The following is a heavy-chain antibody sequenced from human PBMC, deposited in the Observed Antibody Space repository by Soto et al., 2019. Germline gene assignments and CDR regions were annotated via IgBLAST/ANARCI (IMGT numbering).Heavy chain of an antibody. CDR3: AKGYQVLLPADDAFDI. CDR2: ISGSGGTT. Sequence: EVQLLESGGGLVQPGRSLRLSCAASGYTFSSYAMSWVRQAPGKGLEWVSAISGSGGTTNYADSVKGRFTISRDNSKNTLYLQMNSLRAEDTALYYCAKGYQVLLPADDAFDIWGQGTMVTVSS. V-gene: IGHV3-23*01. D-gene: IGHD2-2*01. J-gene: IGHJ3*02. CDR1: GYTFSSYA.